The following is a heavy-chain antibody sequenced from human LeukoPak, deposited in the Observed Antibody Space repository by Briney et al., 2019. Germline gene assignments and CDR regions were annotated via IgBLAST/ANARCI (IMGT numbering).Heavy chain of an antibody. CDR1: GGSFSGYY. CDR3: ARPTIFGVALLGYYGMDV. J-gene: IGHJ6*02. D-gene: IGHD3-3*01. CDR2: INHSGST. Sequence: SETLSLTCAVYGGSFSGYYWSWIRQPPGKGLEWIGEINHSGSTNYNPSLKSRVTISVDTSKNQFSLKLSSVTAADTAVYYCARPTIFGVALLGYYGMDVWGQGTTVTVSS. V-gene: IGHV4-34*01.